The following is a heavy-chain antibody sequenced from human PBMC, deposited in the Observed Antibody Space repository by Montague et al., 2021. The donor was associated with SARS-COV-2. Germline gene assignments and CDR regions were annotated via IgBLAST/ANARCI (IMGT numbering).Heavy chain of an antibody. D-gene: IGHD2-15*01. J-gene: IGHJ5*02. CDR2: TSPSGGT. CDR3: VRDIVGWSVGWFDH. CDR1: GVSISGGTYH. Sequence: TLSLTCTVSGVSISGGTYHWCWIRQPAGKRLEWIGRTSPSGGTSYNSSLRRRATISVDTSQYQFPLSLSSVTADDTDVYYCVRDIVGWSVGWFDHWGQGTLVTVSS. V-gene: IGHV4-61*02.